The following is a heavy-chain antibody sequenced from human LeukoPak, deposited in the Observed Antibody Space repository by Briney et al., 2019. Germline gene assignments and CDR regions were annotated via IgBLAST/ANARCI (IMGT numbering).Heavy chain of an antibody. J-gene: IGHJ3*02. Sequence: SETLSLTCTVSGYSISSGYYWGWIRQPPGKGLEWIGEIYHSGSTNYNPSLKSRVTISVDKSKNQFSLKLSSVTAADTAVYYCARDRLLWFGESPTAFDIWGQGTMVTVSS. V-gene: IGHV4-38-2*02. CDR1: GYSISSGYY. CDR3: ARDRLLWFGESPTAFDI. D-gene: IGHD3-10*01. CDR2: IYHSGST.